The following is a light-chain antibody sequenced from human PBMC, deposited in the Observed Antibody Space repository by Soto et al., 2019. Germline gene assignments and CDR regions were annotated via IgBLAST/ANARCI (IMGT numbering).Light chain of an antibody. J-gene: IGKJ4*02. CDR2: AAS. V-gene: IGKV1-39*01. CDR1: QGVSSY. CDR3: QQSNNTPLT. Sequence: IELTQSPSSLSASAGDRVTLTCRASQGVSSYLAWYQQKPGQAPTLLIYAASTMPSGVPARFSGSGSGTDFTLTISSLQPEDFAIYYCQQSNNTPLTFGGGTKVDIK.